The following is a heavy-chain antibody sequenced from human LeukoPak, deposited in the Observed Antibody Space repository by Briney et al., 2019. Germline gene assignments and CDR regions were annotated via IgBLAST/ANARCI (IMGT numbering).Heavy chain of an antibody. CDR2: INPSISSR. D-gene: IGHD2-21*01. J-gene: IGHJ4*02. Sequence: ASVKVSCKASEYTFTNYYMHWVRQAPGQGLEWMGMINPSISSRTYAQKFQGRVTVTSDTSTSTVYMEVSSLRSEDTAIYYCARSGMWFSTNDWGQGTLVTVSS. CDR1: EYTFTNYY. V-gene: IGHV1-46*01. CDR3: ARSGMWFSTND.